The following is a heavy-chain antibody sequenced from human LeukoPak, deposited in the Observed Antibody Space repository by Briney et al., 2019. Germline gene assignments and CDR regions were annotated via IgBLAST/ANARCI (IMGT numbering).Heavy chain of an antibody. Sequence: GGSLRLSCAASEFTFSSYGMHWVRQAPGKGLEWVAVIWYDGSNKYYADSVKGRFTISRDNSKNTLYLQMNSLRAEDTAVYYCARDSLINYDILTGIFDYWGQGTLVTVSS. D-gene: IGHD3-9*01. V-gene: IGHV3-33*01. J-gene: IGHJ4*02. CDR2: IWYDGSNK. CDR3: ARDSLINYDILTGIFDY. CDR1: EFTFSSYG.